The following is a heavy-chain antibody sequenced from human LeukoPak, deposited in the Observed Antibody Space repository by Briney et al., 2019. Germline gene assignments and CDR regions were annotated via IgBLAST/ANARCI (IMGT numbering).Heavy chain of an antibody. CDR3: ASAVLFGGSYYFDY. CDR2: IYSGGST. Sequence: GGSLSLSCAASGFTFSSDAMSWVRQAPGKGLEWVSVIYSGGSTYYADSVKGRFTISRDNSKNTLYLQMNSLRAEDTAVYYCASAVLFGGSYYFDYWGQGTRVTVSS. D-gene: IGHD1-26*01. J-gene: IGHJ4*02. V-gene: IGHV3-53*01. CDR1: GFTFSSDA.